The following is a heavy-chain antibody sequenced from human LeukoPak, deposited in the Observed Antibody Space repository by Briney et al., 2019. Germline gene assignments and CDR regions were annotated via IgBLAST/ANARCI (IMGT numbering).Heavy chain of an antibody. J-gene: IGHJ4*02. CDR2: INIDGRST. V-gene: IGHV3-74*01. Sequence: PGPSLTLACAPAGFTLSRNCMHWVRNPPGKGLGWVSRINIDGRSTSYADSVKGRFTISRDNAKNTLYLQMNSLRAEDTAVYYCARIGLTTFDYWGQGTLVTVSS. CDR1: GFTLSRNC. CDR3: ARIGLTTFDY. D-gene: IGHD4-11*01.